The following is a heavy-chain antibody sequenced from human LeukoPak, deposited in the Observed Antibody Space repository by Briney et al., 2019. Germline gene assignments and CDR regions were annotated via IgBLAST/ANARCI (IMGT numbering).Heavy chain of an antibody. J-gene: IGHJ6*02. CDR1: SGSISSSSYY. D-gene: IGHD6-13*01. CDR2: INHSGST. CDR3: ARGPLAAAGTLTYYYYGMDV. V-gene: IGHV4-39*07. Sequence: PSETLSLTCTVSSGSISSSSYYWGWIRQPPGKGLEWIGEINHSGSTNYNPSLKSRVTISVDTSKNQFSLKLSSVTAADTAVYYCARGPLAAAGTLTYYYYGMDVWGQGTTVTVSS.